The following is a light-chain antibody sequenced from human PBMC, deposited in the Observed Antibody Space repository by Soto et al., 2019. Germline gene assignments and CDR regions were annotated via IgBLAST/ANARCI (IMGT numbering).Light chain of an antibody. V-gene: IGLV1-44*01. Sequence: QSVLTQAPSASGTPGQRVTISCSGSSSNIGSDSVNWYQQLPGTAPKLLIYNNNQRPSGVPDRFSGSKSGTSASLAISGLQSKDEADYYCAAWDDSLNGVVFGGGTKLTVL. CDR3: AAWDDSLNGVV. CDR2: NNN. CDR1: SSNIGSDS. J-gene: IGLJ2*01.